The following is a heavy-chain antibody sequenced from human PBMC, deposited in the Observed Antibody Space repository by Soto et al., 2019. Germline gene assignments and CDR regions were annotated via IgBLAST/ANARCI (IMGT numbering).Heavy chain of an antibody. CDR2: ISWNSGSI. D-gene: IGHD3-22*01. CDR1: GFTFDDYA. Sequence: EVQLVESGGGLVQPGRSLRLSCAASGFTFDDYAMHWVRQAPGKGLEWVSGISWNSGSIGYVDSVKGRFTISRDNAKNSLYLQMNSLRAEDTALYYCAKDRYYDSSGYSPPLDYWGQGTLVTVSS. CDR3: AKDRYYDSSGYSPPLDY. V-gene: IGHV3-9*01. J-gene: IGHJ4*02.